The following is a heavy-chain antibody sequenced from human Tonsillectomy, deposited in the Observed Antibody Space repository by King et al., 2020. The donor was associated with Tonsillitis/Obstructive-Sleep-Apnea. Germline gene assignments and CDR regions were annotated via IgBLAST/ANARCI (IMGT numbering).Heavy chain of an antibody. J-gene: IGHJ4*02. CDR3: TRTHFILEWLLYYFDY. CDR2: IRSKAYDETI. Sequence: VQLVESGGGLVQPGRSLRLSCTASGFTFGDYAMSWVRQAPGKGLEWVGFIRSKAYDETIEYAASEKGRFTISRDDSKSIAYLKMNSLKTEDTAVYYCTRTHFILEWLLYYFDYWGQGTLVTVSS. D-gene: IGHD3-3*01. V-gene: IGHV3-49*04. CDR1: GFTFGDYA.